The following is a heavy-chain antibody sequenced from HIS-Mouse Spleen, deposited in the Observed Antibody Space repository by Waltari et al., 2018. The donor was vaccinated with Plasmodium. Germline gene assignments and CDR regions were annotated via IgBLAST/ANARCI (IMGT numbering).Heavy chain of an antibody. D-gene: IGHD1-26*01. CDR2: IYYSGST. CDR3: ARRGGSYYYFDY. J-gene: IGHJ4*02. Sequence: QLQLQASGPGLVKPSEPLSLTCTVSGGSTSSSSYYWGWIRQPPGNGLEWIGRIYYSGSTYYNPSLKSRVTISVDTSKNQFSLKLSSVTAADTAVYYCARRGGSYYYFDYWGQGTLVTVSS. V-gene: IGHV4-39*01. CDR1: GGSTSSSSYY.